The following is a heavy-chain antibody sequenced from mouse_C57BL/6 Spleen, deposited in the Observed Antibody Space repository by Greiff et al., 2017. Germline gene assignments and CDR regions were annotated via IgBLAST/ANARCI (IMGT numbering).Heavy chain of an antibody. V-gene: IGHV5-16*01. CDR2: INYDGSST. D-gene: IGHD2-13*01. Sequence: EVKLMESEGGLVQPGSSMKLSCTASGFTFSDYYMSWVRQVPEKSLEWVANINYDGSSTYYLDSFKGRFIISRDNAKNILYLQMSSLKSEDTATYYCAREGSLTYYFDYWGQGTTRTVSS. CDR1: GFTFSDYY. CDR3: AREGSLTYYFDY. J-gene: IGHJ2*01.